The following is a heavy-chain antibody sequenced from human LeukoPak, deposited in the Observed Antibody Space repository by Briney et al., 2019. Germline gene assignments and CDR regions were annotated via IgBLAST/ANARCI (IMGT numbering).Heavy chain of an antibody. Sequence: GGSLRLSCAASGFTFKNYAMTWVRQAPGKGLEWVSSISDSGDSRYYADSVKGRFTISRDNSKNTLYLQMNGLRAADTAVYYCARGGRVGGDDAYAVWGQGTMVTVSS. V-gene: IGHV3-23*01. J-gene: IGHJ3*01. CDR1: GFTFKNYA. D-gene: IGHD2-21*02. CDR2: ISDSGDSR. CDR3: ARGGRVGGDDAYAV.